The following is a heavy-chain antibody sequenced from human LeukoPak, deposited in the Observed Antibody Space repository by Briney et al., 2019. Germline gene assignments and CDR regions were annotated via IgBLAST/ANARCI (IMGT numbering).Heavy chain of an antibody. Sequence: GGSLRLSCAASVFTVSSNYMSWVPQAPRKGLEWVSVIYSGGSTYYADSVKGRFTISRDNSKNTLYLQMNSLRAEDTAVYYCARGDAYYFDYWGQGTLVTVSS. CDR2: IYSGGST. CDR3: ARGDAYYFDY. V-gene: IGHV3-53*01. CDR1: VFTVSSNY. J-gene: IGHJ4*02.